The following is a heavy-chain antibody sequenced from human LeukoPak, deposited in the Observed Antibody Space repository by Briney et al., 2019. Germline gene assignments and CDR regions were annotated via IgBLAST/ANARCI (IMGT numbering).Heavy chain of an antibody. V-gene: IGHV4-30-2*01. CDR1: GGSISSGGYY. CDR3: ARFPNGWYDY. D-gene: IGHD6-19*01. CDR2: IYHSGST. J-gene: IGHJ4*02. Sequence: SETLSLTCTVSGGSISSGGYYWSWIRQPPGKGLEWLGYIYHSGSTYYNPSLKSRVAISVDRSKNQFSLKLSSVTAADTAVYYCARFPNGWYDYWGQGTLVTVSS.